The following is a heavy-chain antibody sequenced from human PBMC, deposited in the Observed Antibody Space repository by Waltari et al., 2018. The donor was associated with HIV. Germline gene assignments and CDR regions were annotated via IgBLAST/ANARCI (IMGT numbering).Heavy chain of an antibody. D-gene: IGHD2-15*01. J-gene: IGHJ6*02. CDR3: ARGGVVAPPSYYYGMDV. V-gene: IGHV4-59*01. CDR1: GGFISGYY. Sequence: QVQLQESGPGLVKPSETLSLSCTVSGGFISGYYWTWIRQPPGKGLEWIGYSYDSGSTNYNPPLESRVTISLDTSKNQFSLKLSSVTAADTAVYFCARGGVVAPPSYYYGMDVWGPGTTVIVSS. CDR2: SYDSGST.